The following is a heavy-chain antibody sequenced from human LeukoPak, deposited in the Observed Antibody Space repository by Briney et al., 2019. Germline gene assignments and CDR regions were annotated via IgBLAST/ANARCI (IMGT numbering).Heavy chain of an antibody. CDR1: GFTFSTYA. CDR3: ARLWFGELAFDY. Sequence: GGPLRLSCAASGFTFSTYAMSWVRQAPGKGLEWVSSINIGGNTYYADSVKGRFTISRDNSKNTLYLQMNSLRAEDTAVYYCARLWFGELAFDYWGQGTLVT. D-gene: IGHD3-10*01. J-gene: IGHJ4*02. V-gene: IGHV3-23*01. CDR2: INIGGNT.